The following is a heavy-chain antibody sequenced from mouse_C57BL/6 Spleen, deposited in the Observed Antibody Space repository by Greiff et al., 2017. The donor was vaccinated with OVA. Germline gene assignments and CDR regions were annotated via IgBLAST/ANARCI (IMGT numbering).Heavy chain of an antibody. J-gene: IGHJ3*01. CDR2: ISSGGSYT. V-gene: IGHV5-6*02. D-gene: IGHD2-3*01. CDR1: GFTFSSYG. CDR3: ARHNGYYEGFAY. Sequence: EVMLVESGGDLVKPGGSLKLSCAASGFTFSSYGMSWVRQTPDKRLEWVATISSGGSYTYYPDRVKGRFTISRDNAKNTLYLQMSSLKSEDTAMYYCARHNGYYEGFAYWGQGTLVTVSA.